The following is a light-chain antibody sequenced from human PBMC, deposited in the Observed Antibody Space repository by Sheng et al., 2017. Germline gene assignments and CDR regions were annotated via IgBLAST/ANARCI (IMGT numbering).Light chain of an antibody. CDR1: QSVGTY. CDR3: QQRGTWPLLT. V-gene: IGKV3-11*01. Sequence: EVVLTQSPATLSLSPGDRATLSCRASQSVGTYLAWYQQKPGQAPRLLIYDTYNRATGVPPRFSASGSGIDFTLTINRLEPDDFAVYYCQQRGTWPLLTFGGGTTVEIK. CDR2: DTY. J-gene: IGKJ4*01.